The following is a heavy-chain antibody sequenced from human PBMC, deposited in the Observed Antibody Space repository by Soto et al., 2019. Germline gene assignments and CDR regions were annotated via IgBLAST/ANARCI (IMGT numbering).Heavy chain of an antibody. V-gene: IGHV1-2*02. CDR2: INPNSGGT. D-gene: IGHD5-18*01. CDR3: ARGLPGYSYGLGY. CDR1: GYTFTGYY. Sequence: ASVKVSFKASGYTFTGYYMHWVRQAPGQGLEWMGWINPNSGGTNYAQKFQGRVTMTRDTSISTAYMELSRLRSDDTAVYYCARGLPGYSYGLGYWGQGSLVTVPQ. J-gene: IGHJ4*02.